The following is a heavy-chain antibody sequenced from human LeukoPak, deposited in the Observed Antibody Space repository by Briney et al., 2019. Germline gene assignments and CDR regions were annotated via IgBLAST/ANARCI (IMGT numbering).Heavy chain of an antibody. CDR1: GFTFGSYA. V-gene: IGHV3-23*01. CDR3: AKDRVVRGDQLFDY. CDR2: ISGSGGST. D-gene: IGHD3-10*01. Sequence: PGGSLRLSCAASGFTFGSYAMNWVRQVPGKGLEWVSTISGSGGSTNYADSVKGRFTISRDNSKNMLYLQMNSLRGEDTAVYYCAKDRVVRGDQLFDYWGQRTLVTVSS. J-gene: IGHJ4*02.